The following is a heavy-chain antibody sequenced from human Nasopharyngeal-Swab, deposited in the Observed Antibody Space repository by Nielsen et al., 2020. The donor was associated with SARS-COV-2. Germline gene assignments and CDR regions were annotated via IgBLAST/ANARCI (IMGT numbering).Heavy chain of an antibody. CDR1: GYTFSNYW. J-gene: IGHJ4*02. Sequence: GESLKSSCVGSGYTFSNYWMHWVRQVPGKGLVWVSRIDTDGSTTNYADSVKGRFRISRDNAKNPLYLQMDSLRGEDTAIYYCTRDIGGRYGYWGQGILVTVSS. CDR2: IDTDGSTT. V-gene: IGHV3-74*01. D-gene: IGHD1-26*01. CDR3: TRDIGGRYGY.